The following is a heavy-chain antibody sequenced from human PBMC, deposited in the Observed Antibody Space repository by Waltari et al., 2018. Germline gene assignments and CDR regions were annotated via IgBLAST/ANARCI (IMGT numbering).Heavy chain of an antibody. D-gene: IGHD1-26*01. J-gene: IGHJ3*01. Sequence: EVQLVESGGGLIQPGGSLRLSCAASGFTVSSHYMSWVRQAPGKGLELVSVIYSGGTISYAESVKGRFTISRDHSKNTLYLQMDNLRAEDTAVYYCAGRMATMSAAFDVWGQGTMATVSS. CDR1: GFTVSSHY. V-gene: IGHV3-53*01. CDR2: IYSGGTI. CDR3: AGRMATMSAAFDV.